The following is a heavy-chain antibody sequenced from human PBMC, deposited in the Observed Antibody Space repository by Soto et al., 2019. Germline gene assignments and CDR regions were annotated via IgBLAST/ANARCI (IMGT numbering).Heavy chain of an antibody. V-gene: IGHV3-48*02. Sequence: GGSLRLSCAASGFTFSSYSMNWVRQAPGKGLEWVSYISSSSSTIYYADSVKGRFTISRDNAKNSLYLQMNSLRDEDTAVYYCARDSVGGTFDAFDIWGQGTMVTVSS. CDR2: ISSSSSTI. D-gene: IGHD2-21*02. CDR1: GFTFSSYS. J-gene: IGHJ3*02. CDR3: ARDSVGGTFDAFDI.